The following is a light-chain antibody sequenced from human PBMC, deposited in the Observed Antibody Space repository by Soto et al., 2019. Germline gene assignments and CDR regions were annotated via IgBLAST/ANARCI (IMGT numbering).Light chain of an antibody. CDR3: SSYAGRETGV. Sequence: QSVLTQPPSASGSPGQSVTISCTGTSNDIGAYNYVSWYQQYPGKAPKLIIYEVFRRPSGVPDRFSGSKSGNTASLTVSGLQPEDEADYYWSSYAGRETGVFGTGTKVTVL. J-gene: IGLJ1*01. CDR1: SNDIGAYNY. CDR2: EVF. V-gene: IGLV2-8*01.